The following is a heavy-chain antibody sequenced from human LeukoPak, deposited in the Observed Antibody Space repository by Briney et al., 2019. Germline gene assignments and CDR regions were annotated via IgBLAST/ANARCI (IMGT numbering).Heavy chain of an antibody. CDR1: GGSMSDYY. CDR3: ARGDYYDGGGRNWFDP. J-gene: IGHJ5*02. V-gene: IGHV4-4*07. D-gene: IGHD3-16*01. Sequence: SETLSLTCTVSGGSMSDYYWSFIRQPAGKGLEWIGRIHTSWTTYFNPSLESRVTMSVDTSKNQFSLRLTSMTAADTAVYFCARGDYYDGGGRNWFDPWGQGTLVTVSS. CDR2: IHTSWTT.